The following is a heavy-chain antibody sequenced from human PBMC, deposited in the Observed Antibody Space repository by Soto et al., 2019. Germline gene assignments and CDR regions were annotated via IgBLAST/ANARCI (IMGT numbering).Heavy chain of an antibody. Sequence: QIQLLQSGAEVKKPGASVKVTCKASGYTFRNFGISWVRQAPGQGLEWMGWISAYNANANYAQKFQGRLTMTADTSTSTAYMELRSLRSDDTAVYYCARENGYFEYWGQGTLVTVSS. D-gene: IGHD2-8*01. V-gene: IGHV1-18*01. CDR1: GYTFRNFG. CDR3: ARENGYFEY. J-gene: IGHJ4*02. CDR2: ISAYNANA.